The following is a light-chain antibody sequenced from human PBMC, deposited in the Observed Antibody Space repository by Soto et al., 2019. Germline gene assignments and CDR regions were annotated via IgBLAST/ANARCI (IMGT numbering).Light chain of an antibody. V-gene: IGLV1-40*01. CDR2: GDS. CDR1: SSNIGAGFD. CDR3: QSYDSSLNTVV. J-gene: IGLJ2*01. Sequence: QSVLTQPPSVSGAPGHRVSISCTGSSSNIGAGFDVNWYQQVPGTAPKLLVYGDSNRPSGVPDRFSGSKSGTSASLAITGLQPDDEADYYCQSYDSSLNTVVFGGGTKVTVL.